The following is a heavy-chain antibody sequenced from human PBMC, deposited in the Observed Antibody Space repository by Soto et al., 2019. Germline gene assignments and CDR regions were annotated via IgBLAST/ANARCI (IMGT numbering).Heavy chain of an antibody. CDR3: ARHTPAISISDH. Sequence: QLQLQESGPGLVEPSETLSLTCTVSGGSISSSSYYWGWIRQPPGKGLEWIGSIYYSGSTYYNPSLKSRVTISVDMSKNQFSLKLSSVTAADTAVYYCARHTPAISISDHWGQGTLVTVSS. CDR2: IYYSGST. J-gene: IGHJ4*02. D-gene: IGHD2-15*01. CDR1: GGSISSSSYY. V-gene: IGHV4-39*01.